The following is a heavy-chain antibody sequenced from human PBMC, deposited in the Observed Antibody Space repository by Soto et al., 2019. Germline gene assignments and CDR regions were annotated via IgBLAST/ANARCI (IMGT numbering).Heavy chain of an antibody. J-gene: IGHJ4*02. CDR1: GGSFSGYY. CDR2: INHSGST. V-gene: IGHV4-34*01. Sequence: SETLSLTCAVYGGSFSGYYWSWIRQPPGKGLEWIGEINHSGSTNYNPSLKSRVTISVDTSKNQFSLKLSSVTAADTAVYYCARTYYDIVTGPENFAYWGKGSLVPVSA. CDR3: ARTYYDIVTGPENFAY. D-gene: IGHD3-9*01.